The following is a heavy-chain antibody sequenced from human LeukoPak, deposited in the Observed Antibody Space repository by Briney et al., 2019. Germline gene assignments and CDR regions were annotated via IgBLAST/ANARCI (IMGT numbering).Heavy chain of an antibody. J-gene: IGHJ3*02. CDR1: GGSISSGGYY. V-gene: IGHV4-61*08. Sequence: SETLSLTCTVSGGSISSGGYYWSWIRQPPGKGLEWIGYIYHSGSTNYNPSLKSRVTMSVDTSTNQFSLKLTSVTAADTAVYYCANRWGGGSPYDAFDIWGQGTMVTVSS. CDR2: IYHSGST. CDR3: ANRWGGGSPYDAFDI. D-gene: IGHD2-15*01.